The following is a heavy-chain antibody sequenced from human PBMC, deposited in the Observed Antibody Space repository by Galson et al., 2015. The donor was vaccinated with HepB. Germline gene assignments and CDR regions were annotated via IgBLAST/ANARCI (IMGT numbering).Heavy chain of an antibody. V-gene: IGHV1-18*01. CDR3: AREGMAAIGGPTFDF. CDR2: INTYIGTT. CDR1: GYTFTTYT. J-gene: IGHJ4*02. Sequence: SVKVSCKASGYTFTTYTINWLRQAPGQGLEWMGWINTYIGTTKYAQKFQDRVTMTTDTFTKTAYMDLTSLRSDDTAMYYCAREGMAAIGGPTFDFWGQGTRVTVS. D-gene: IGHD5-24*01.